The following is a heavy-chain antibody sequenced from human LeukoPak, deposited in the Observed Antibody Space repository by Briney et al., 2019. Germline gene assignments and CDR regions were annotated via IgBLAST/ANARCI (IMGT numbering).Heavy chain of an antibody. CDR1: GGSFSGYY. J-gene: IGHJ5*02. Sequence: SETLSLTCAVYGGSFSGYYWSWTRQPPGKGLEWIGEINHSGSTNYNPSLKSRVTISVDTSKNQFSLKLSSVTAADTAVYYCASRRAIWSGYLGWFDPWGQGTLVTVSS. V-gene: IGHV4-34*01. D-gene: IGHD3-3*01. CDR2: INHSGST. CDR3: ASRRAIWSGYLGWFDP.